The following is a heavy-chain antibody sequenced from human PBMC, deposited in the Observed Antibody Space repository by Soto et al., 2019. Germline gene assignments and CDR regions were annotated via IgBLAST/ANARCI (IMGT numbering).Heavy chain of an antibody. D-gene: IGHD5-18*01. V-gene: IGHV3-30*04. CDR3: ARALDTTMASKDNWFEP. CDR2: IGRASCRE. Sequence: GGSLRLSCAASGFTFRSYAMHWVRQAPGKERVCEGEIGRASCRERVEISVVAGSLKTRDNTKNTLTLQVDSLRAEDTAVYYCARALDTTMASKDNWFEPWGQVTLVTVSS. J-gene: IGHJ5*02. CDR1: GFTFRSYA.